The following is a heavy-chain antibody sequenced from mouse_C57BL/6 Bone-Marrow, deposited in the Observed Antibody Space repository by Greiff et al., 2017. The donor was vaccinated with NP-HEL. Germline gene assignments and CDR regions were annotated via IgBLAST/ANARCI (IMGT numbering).Heavy chain of an antibody. CDR3: ARRGFSYYGSSYA. CDR2: IYPRSGNT. Sequence: QVQLQQSGAELARPGASVKLSCKASGYTFTSYGISWVKQRTGQGLECIGEIYPRSGNTYYNEKFKGKATLTADKSSSTAYMELRSLTSEDSAVYFCARRGFSYYGSSYAGGQGTTLTVSS. J-gene: IGHJ2*01. D-gene: IGHD1-1*01. CDR1: GYTFTSYG. V-gene: IGHV1-81*01.